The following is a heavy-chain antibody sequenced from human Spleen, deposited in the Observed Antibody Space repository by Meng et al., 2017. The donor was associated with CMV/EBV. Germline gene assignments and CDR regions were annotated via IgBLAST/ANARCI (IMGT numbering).Heavy chain of an antibody. CDR1: GGSMSSGNYY. Sequence: QVPLQESGPGLVVPSQTLSLTCTVSGGSMSSGNYYWSWIRQPPGKGLEWIGYIHHSGSAYYNPSLKSRVSISVDTSKNQFSLNLNSMTAADTAVYYCASFDHIPRRNYFDYWGQGTLVTVSS. D-gene: IGHD2-21*01. V-gene: IGHV4-30-4*01. CDR2: IHHSGSA. J-gene: IGHJ4*02. CDR3: ASFDHIPRRNYFDY.